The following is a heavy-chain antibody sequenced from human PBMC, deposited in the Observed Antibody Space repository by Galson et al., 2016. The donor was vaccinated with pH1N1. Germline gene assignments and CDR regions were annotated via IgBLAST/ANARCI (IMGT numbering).Heavy chain of an antibody. V-gene: IGHV1-69*05. CDR1: ESIFNKYA. Sequence: SCKASESIFNKYAISWVRQAPGQGLEWMGGIIAVFKTTNYAQKSQGRVTITTDESTSIVYMELRSLRSEDTAIYYCARSPFYYNSYMDVWGKGTTVTVSS. CDR3: ARSPFYYNSYMDV. J-gene: IGHJ6*03. CDR2: IIAVFKTT.